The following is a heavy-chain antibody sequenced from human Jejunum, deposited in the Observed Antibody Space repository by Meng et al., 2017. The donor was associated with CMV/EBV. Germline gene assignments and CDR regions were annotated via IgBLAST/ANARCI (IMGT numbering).Heavy chain of an antibody. Sequence: SGFSLSNYWIHWVRHAPGKGLEWVSRINSDGSSTSYADSVKGRFTISRDNAKNTLYLQMNSLRGEDTAVYYCARSVARYNWFDPWGQGTLVTVSS. CDR3: ARSVARYNWFDP. CDR2: INSDGSST. J-gene: IGHJ5*02. CDR1: GFSLSNYW. V-gene: IGHV3-74*01. D-gene: IGHD2-21*01.